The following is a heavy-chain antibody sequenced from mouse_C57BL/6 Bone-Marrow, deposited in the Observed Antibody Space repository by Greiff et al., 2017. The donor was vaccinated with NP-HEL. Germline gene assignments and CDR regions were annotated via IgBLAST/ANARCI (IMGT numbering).Heavy chain of an antibody. D-gene: IGHD2-3*01. V-gene: IGHV5-4*03. CDR1: GFTFSSYA. Sequence: EVKVVESGGGLVKPGGSLKLSCAASGFTFSSYAMSWVRQTPEKRLEWVATISDGGSYTYYPDNVKGRFTISRDNAKNNLYLEMSHLKSEDTAMYYCARGGGDGYFFDYWGQGTTLTVSS. CDR2: ISDGGSYT. CDR3: ARGGGDGYFFDY. J-gene: IGHJ2*01.